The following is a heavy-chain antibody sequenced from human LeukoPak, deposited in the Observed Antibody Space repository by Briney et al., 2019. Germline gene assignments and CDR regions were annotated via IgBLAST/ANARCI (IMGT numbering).Heavy chain of an antibody. CDR2: IYYSGST. CDR3: ARDLLYCSSTSCSTGTIDY. D-gene: IGHD2-2*01. V-gene: IGHV4-59*12. Sequence: SETLSLTCTVSGGSISSYYWSWIRQPPGKELGWIGYIYYSGSTNYNPSLKSRVTISVDTSKNQFSLKLSSVTAADTAVYYCARDLLYCSSTSCSTGTIDYWGQGTLVTVSS. J-gene: IGHJ4*02. CDR1: GGSISSYY.